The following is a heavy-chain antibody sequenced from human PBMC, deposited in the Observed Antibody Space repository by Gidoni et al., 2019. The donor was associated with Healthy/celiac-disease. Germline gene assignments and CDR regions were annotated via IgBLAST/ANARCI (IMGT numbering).Heavy chain of an antibody. V-gene: IGHV4-59*01. CDR1: GGSISSYY. J-gene: IGHJ2*01. Sequence: QVQLQASGPGLVKPSETLSLTCTVSGGSISSYYWSWIRQPPGKGLEWIGYIYYSGSTNYNPSLKSRVTISVDTSKNQFSLKLSSVTAADTAVYYCARAVAAPYWYFDLWGRGTLVTVSS. D-gene: IGHD6-19*01. CDR3: ARAVAAPYWYFDL. CDR2: IYYSGST.